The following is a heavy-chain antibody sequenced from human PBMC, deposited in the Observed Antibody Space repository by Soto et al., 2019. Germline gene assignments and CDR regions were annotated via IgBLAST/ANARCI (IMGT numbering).Heavy chain of an antibody. CDR1: GYSFTSYW. V-gene: IGHV5-10-1*01. CDR3: ARSSPGITTDAFDI. Sequence: LKISCKGSGYSFTSYWISWVRQMPGKGLEWMGRIDPSDSYINYSPSFQGHVTISVDTSISTAYLQWSSLKASDTAMYYCARSSPGITTDAFDIWGQGTVVTVSS. J-gene: IGHJ3*02. D-gene: IGHD3-10*01. CDR2: IDPSDSYI.